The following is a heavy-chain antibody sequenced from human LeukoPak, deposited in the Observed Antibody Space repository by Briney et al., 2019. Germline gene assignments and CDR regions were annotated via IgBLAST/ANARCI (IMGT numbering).Heavy chain of an antibody. CDR1: GGSISSGGYY. CDR2: IYYSGST. CDR3: ARDKEVRGVSYYYYYGMDV. V-gene: IGHV4-31*03. J-gene: IGHJ6*02. D-gene: IGHD3-10*01. Sequence: PSETLSLTCTVSGGSISSGGYYWSWIRQHPRKGLEWIGYIYYSGSTYYNPSLKSRVTISVDTSKNQFSLKLSSVTAADTAVYYCARDKEVRGVSYYYYYGMDVWGQGTTVTVSS.